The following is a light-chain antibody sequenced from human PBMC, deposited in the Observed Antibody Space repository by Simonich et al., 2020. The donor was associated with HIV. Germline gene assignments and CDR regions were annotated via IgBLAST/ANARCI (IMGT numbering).Light chain of an antibody. CDR2: GAS. CDR3: QQYNNWPPT. CDR1: QSVSSK. Sequence: EIVMTQSPATLSVSPGERATLPCRASQSVSSKLAWYQQKPGQAPRLLIYGASTRATGIPARFSGSGSGTEFTLTISSMQSEDFAVYSCQQYNNWPPTFGGGTKVEIK. J-gene: IGKJ4*01. V-gene: IGKV3-15*01.